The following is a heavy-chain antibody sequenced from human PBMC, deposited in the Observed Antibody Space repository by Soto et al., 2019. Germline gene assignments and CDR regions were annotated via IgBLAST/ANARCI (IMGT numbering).Heavy chain of an antibody. V-gene: IGHV3-23*01. J-gene: IGHJ5*02. D-gene: IGHD2-8*01. CDR3: AKIEMGWFAH. CDR2: MSGSGGHT. CDR1: GFSFFSYA. Sequence: GGSLRVSCTGSGFSFFSYAMSWVRQAPGQGLEWVSTMSGSGGHTYYADSVKGRFVVSRDNDKNTVYLNMSSLTGEDTAVYFCAKIEMGWFAHWGQGTQVTVS.